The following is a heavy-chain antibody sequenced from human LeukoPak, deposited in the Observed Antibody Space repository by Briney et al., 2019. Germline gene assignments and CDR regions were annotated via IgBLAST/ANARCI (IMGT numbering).Heavy chain of an antibody. CDR1: GFTFSSYA. D-gene: IGHD4-17*01. V-gene: IGHV3-30-3*01. J-gene: IGHJ4*02. Sequence: GRSLRLSCAASGFTFSSYAMHWVRQAPGKGLEWVAVISYDGSNKYYADSVKGRFTISRDNSKNTLYLQMNSLRAEDTAVYYCARAPFEATVTTFDYWGQGTLVTVSS. CDR2: ISYDGSNK. CDR3: ARAPFEATVTTFDY.